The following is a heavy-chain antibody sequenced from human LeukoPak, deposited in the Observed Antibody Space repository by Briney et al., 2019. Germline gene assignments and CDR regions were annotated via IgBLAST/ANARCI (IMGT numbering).Heavy chain of an antibody. D-gene: IGHD2-15*01. CDR3: ARAVCSGGDCYHFDH. J-gene: IGHJ4*02. CDR2: LFTGGNT. CDR1: GASISSNY. V-gene: IGHV4-4*07. Sequence: SETLSLTCTVSGASISSNYWSWIRQPAGKGLEWIGRLFTGGNTNYNPSLKSRVTMSIDKSKNQFSLKLNSVTAADTAVYYCARAVCSGGDCYHFDHWGQGTLVTVSS.